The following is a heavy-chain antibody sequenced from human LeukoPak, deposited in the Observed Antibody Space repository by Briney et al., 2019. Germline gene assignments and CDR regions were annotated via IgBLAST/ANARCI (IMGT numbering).Heavy chain of an antibody. V-gene: IGHV1-2*04. CDR2: INPNSGGT. CDR1: GYTFTGYY. CDR3: ARATYSGDAFDI. Sequence: ASVKVSCKASGYTFTGYYMHWVRQAPGQGPEWMGWINPNSGGTNYAQKFQGWVTMTRDTSISTAYTELSRLRSDDTAVYYCARATYSGDAFDIWGQGTMVTVSS. D-gene: IGHD1-26*01. J-gene: IGHJ3*02.